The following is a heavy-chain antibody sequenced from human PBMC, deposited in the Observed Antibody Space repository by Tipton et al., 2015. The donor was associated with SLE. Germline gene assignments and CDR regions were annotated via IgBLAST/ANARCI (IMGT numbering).Heavy chain of an antibody. CDR3: ARDRFLDY. D-gene: IGHD2/OR15-2a*01. CDR1: GGSMSGHY. V-gene: IGHV4-59*11. J-gene: IGHJ4*02. CDR2: ITSSGYT. Sequence: TLSLTCTVSGGSMSGHYWTWIRQPPGKGLEWIGFITSSGYTNYNPSLQSRVTISIDTSKNQCSLKLSSMSAADTAVYYCARDRFLDYWGQGILVNVSS.